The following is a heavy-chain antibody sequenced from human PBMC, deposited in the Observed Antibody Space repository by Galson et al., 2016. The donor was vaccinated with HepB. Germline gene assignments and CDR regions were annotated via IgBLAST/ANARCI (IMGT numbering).Heavy chain of an antibody. Sequence: SLRLSCAASGFTFNTYSMTWVRQAPGKGLEWVSAIGASGYGAYYADSVKGRFTISRDNSYNTLYLQMTNLRADDTALYYCARLGLVGPTGWGSAVDIWVQGSMVTVSS. CDR3: ARLGLVGPTGWGSAVDI. J-gene: IGHJ3*02. D-gene: IGHD1-26*01. CDR2: IGASGYGA. V-gene: IGHV3-23*01. CDR1: GFTFNTYS.